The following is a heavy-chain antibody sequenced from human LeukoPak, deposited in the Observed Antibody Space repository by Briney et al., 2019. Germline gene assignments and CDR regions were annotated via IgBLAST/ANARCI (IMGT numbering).Heavy chain of an antibody. Sequence: GGSLRLSCAASGFTFSASWMSWVCQAPGEGLEWVANIKQGGSEKYYVDSVKGRFIISRDNAKNSLLLQMHNLRAEDTAVYYCARERYKYSSTWNYFDYWGQRTLHTVSS. CDR1: GFTFSASW. J-gene: IGHJ4*02. CDR2: IKQGGSEK. CDR3: ARERYKYSSTWNYFDY. D-gene: IGHD6-13*01. V-gene: IGHV3-7*01.